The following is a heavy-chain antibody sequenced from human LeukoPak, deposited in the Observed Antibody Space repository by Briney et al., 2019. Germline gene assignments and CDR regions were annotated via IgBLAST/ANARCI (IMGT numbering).Heavy chain of an antibody. CDR1: GFTFDDYA. CDR2: ISWNSGSI. CDR3: AASIAGGDY. Sequence: GRSLRLSCAASGFTFDDYAMHWVRQAPGKGLEWVSGISWNSGSIGYADSVKGRFTISRDNAKNSLYLQMNSLRAEDMALYYCAASIAGGDYWGQGTLVTVFS. J-gene: IGHJ4*02. V-gene: IGHV3-9*03. D-gene: IGHD1-14*01.